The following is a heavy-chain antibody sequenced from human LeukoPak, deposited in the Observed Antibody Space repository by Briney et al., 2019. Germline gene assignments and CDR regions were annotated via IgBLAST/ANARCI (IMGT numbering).Heavy chain of an antibody. D-gene: IGHD6-19*01. V-gene: IGHV4-39*01. J-gene: IGHJ4*02. Sequence: SETLSLTCTVSGGSISSGPYYWGWIRQPPGKGLEWIGNIYYGENTYYNPSLKSRVTISIDTSKNQFYLKLSSLTAADTAVYYCARLSLLRAVADYWGQGTLVTVSS. CDR1: GGSISSGPYY. CDR3: ARLSLLRAVADY. CDR2: IYYGENT.